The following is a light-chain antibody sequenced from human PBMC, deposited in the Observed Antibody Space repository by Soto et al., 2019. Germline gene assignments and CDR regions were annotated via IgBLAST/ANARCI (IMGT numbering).Light chain of an antibody. V-gene: IGKV3-11*01. Sequence: EIVMTQSPATLSVSPGERATLSCRANQSISSNLAWYQQKPGQAPRLLIYGAATRATGIPARFSGSGSGTDFTLTISSLEPEDFAVYYCQQRSNWVTFGQGTRLEIK. J-gene: IGKJ5*01. CDR3: QQRSNWVT. CDR2: GAA. CDR1: QSISSN.